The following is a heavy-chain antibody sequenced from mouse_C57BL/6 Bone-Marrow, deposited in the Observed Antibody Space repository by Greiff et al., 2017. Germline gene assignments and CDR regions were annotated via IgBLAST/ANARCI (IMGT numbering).Heavy chain of an antibody. V-gene: IGHV5-9-1*02. CDR2: ISSGGDYI. CDR1: GFTFSSSA. J-gene: IGHJ4*01. D-gene: IGHD2-4*01. CDR3: TRDRSITTSYYYAMDY. Sequence: VEPGEGLVKPGGSLKLSCAASGFTFSSSAMSWVRQTPEKRLEWVAYISSGGDYIYYADTVKGRFTISRYNARKTLYLKMINLKSEDTAMYYCTRDRSITTSYYYAMDYWGQGTSVTVSS.